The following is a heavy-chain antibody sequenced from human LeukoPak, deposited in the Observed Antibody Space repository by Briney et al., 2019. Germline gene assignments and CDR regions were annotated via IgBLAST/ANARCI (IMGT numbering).Heavy chain of an antibody. CDR1: RGTFSSYA. CDR3: ARDPIAAAGGFHWIDP. J-gene: IGHJ5*02. V-gene: IGHV1-69*04. Sequence: EASVKVSCKASRGTFSSYAISWVRQAPEQGLEWVGSIIPILGIANYAQKFQGRVTITADKSTSTAYMELSSLRAEDTAVYYCARDPIAAAGGFHWIDPWGQGTLVTVSS. CDR2: IIPILGIA. D-gene: IGHD6-13*01.